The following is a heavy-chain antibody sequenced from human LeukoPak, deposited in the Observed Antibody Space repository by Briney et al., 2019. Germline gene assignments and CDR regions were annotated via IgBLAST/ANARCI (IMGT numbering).Heavy chain of an antibody. J-gene: IGHJ3*02. CDR3: ARNQAVAANRGAFDI. V-gene: IGHV4-39*07. CDR1: GGSISSSSYY. D-gene: IGHD6-19*01. Sequence: SETLSLTCTVSGGSISSSSYYWGWIRQPPRKGLEWIGSIYYSGNTYYNPYNPSLTSRVTMSVDTSKNQFSLKLDSVTEIDTAMYYCARNQAVAANRGAFDIWGQGTMVTVSS. CDR2: IYYSGNT.